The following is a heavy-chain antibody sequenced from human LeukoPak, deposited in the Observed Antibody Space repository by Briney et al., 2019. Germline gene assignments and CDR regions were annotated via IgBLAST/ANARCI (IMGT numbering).Heavy chain of an antibody. J-gene: IGHJ6*03. D-gene: IGHD4-17*01. V-gene: IGHV4-59*01. CDR3: ARRRGGDYGMYYYYYMDV. CDR2: IYDSGST. CDR1: GGSISSYY. Sequence: SETLSLTCTVSGGSISSYYWSWIRQPPGKGLEWIGFIYDSGSTNYNPSLKSRVTISVDTSKNQFSLKLRSVTAADTAVYYCARRRGGDYGMYYYYYMDVWGKGTTVTVSS.